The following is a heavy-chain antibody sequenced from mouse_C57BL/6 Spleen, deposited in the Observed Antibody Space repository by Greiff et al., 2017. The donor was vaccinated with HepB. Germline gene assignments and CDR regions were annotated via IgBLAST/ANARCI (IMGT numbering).Heavy chain of an antibody. CDR1: GYTFTSYG. Sequence: VQLQQSGAELARPGASVKLSCKASGYTFTSYGISWVKQRTGQGLEWIGEIYPRSGNTYYNEKFKGKATLTADKSSSTAYMELRSLTSEDSAVYFCALYDYDGAYWGQGTLVTVSA. V-gene: IGHV1-81*01. CDR3: ALYDYDGAY. J-gene: IGHJ3*01. D-gene: IGHD2-4*01. CDR2: IYPRSGNT.